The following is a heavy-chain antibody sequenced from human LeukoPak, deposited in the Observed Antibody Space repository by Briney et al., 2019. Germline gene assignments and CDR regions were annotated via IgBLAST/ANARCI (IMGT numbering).Heavy chain of an antibody. Sequence: GGSLRLSCTASGFTFVDYAMTWVRQAPGKGLEWVAFIRSKAYGGTTEYAASVKGRFTISRDDSQSIAYLLMNSLKTEDTAVYYCTRDPNFPTGWGQGTLVTVSS. CDR3: TRDPNFPTG. CDR2: IRSKAYGGTT. D-gene: IGHD2-8*02. V-gene: IGHV3-49*04. J-gene: IGHJ4*02. CDR1: GFTFVDYA.